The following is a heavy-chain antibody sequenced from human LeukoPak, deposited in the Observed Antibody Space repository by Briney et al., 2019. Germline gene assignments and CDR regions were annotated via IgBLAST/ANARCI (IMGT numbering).Heavy chain of an antibody. CDR3: AKADGSYKTLIDY. CDR2: ISGSGGST. J-gene: IGHJ4*02. CDR1: GFTFSICA. Sequence: PGGSLGLSCAASGFTFSICAMNWVRQAPGKGLEWVSGISGSGGSTYYADSVKGRFTISRDSSKNTMYLQMNSLRAEDTAVYYCAKADGSYKTLIDYWGQGTLVTVSS. D-gene: IGHD3-10*01. V-gene: IGHV3-23*01.